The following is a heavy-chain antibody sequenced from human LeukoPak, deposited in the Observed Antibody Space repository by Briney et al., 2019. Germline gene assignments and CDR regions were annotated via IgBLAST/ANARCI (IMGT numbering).Heavy chain of an antibody. V-gene: IGHV4-4*07. CDR3: ARLPRGLSSGSSPHSDY. D-gene: IGHD6-19*01. J-gene: IGHJ4*02. Sequence: PSETLSLTCTVSGGSISSYYWSWIRQPAGKGLEWIGRIYTSGSTNYNPSLKSRVTMSVDTSKNQFSLKLSSVTAADTAVYYCARLPRGLSSGSSPHSDYWGQGTLVTVSS. CDR2: IYTSGST. CDR1: GGSISSYY.